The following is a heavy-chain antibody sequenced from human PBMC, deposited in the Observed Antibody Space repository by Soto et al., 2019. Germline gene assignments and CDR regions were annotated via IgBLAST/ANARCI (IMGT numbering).Heavy chain of an antibody. V-gene: IGHV1-69*13. J-gene: IGHJ5*02. CDR3: ARPYSGSYSWFDP. CDR1: GGTFSSYA. CDR2: IIPIFGTA. Sequence: SVKVSCKASGGTFSSYAISWVRQAPGQGLEWMGGIIPIFGTANYAQKFQGRVTITADESTSTAYMELSSLRSEDTAVYYCARPYSGSYSWFDPWGQGTLVTVSS. D-gene: IGHD1-26*01.